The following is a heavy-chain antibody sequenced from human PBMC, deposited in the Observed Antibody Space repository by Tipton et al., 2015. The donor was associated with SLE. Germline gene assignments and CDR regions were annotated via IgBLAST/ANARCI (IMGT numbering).Heavy chain of an antibody. CDR2: IYYSGST. Sequence: LRLSCTVSGGSINSYYWSWMRQPPGKGLEWIGYIYYSGSTNYNPSLKSRVTISVDTSKNQFSLKLTSVTAADTAVYYCARRYCGGDCSSAGYWYFDLWGRGTLVTVSS. D-gene: IGHD2-21*01. J-gene: IGHJ2*01. V-gene: IGHV4-59*01. CDR3: ARRYCGGDCSSAGYWYFDL. CDR1: GGSINSYY.